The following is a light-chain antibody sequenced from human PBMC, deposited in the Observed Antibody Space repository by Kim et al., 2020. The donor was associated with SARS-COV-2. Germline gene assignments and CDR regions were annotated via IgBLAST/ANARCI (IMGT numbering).Light chain of an antibody. Sequence: PGERATLSCKASQSVSSYLAWYQQKPGQAPRLLIYGASNGATGIPARFSGSGSGTDFTLTISSLEPEDFAVYYCQQRSNWPPGLTFGGGTKVDIK. J-gene: IGKJ4*01. V-gene: IGKV3-11*01. CDR3: QQRSNWPPGLT. CDR2: GAS. CDR1: QSVSSY.